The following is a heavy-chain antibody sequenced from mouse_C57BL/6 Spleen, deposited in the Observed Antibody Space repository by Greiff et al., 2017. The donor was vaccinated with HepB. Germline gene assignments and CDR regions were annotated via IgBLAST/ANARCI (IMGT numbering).Heavy chain of an antibody. D-gene: IGHD4-1*01. J-gene: IGHJ4*01. CDR1: GYSITSDY. Sequence: EVNVVESGPGLAKPSQTLSLTCSVTGYSITSDYWNWIRKFPGNKLEYMGYISYSGSNYYNPSLKSRISITRDTSKNQYYLQLNSMTTEDTATYYCASYSLGGTYYAMDYWGQGTSVTVSS. V-gene: IGHV3-8*01. CDR3: ASYSLGGTYYAMDY. CDR2: ISYSGSN.